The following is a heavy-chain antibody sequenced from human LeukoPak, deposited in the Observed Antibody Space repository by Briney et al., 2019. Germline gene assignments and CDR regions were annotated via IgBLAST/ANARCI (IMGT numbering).Heavy chain of an antibody. CDR2: ISGSGGST. Sequence: PGGSLRLSCTTSGFSFNTYSMSWVRQAPGKGLEWVSAISGSGGSTYYADSVKGRFTISGDNSKNTLYLQMNSLRAEDAAVYYCAGQLVLYYYYYYYMDVWGKGTTVTVSS. J-gene: IGHJ6*03. CDR3: AGQLVLYYYYYYYMDV. V-gene: IGHV3-23*01. D-gene: IGHD6-13*01. CDR1: GFSFNTYS.